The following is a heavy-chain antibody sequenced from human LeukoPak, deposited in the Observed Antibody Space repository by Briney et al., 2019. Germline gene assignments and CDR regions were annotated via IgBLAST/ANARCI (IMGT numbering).Heavy chain of an antibody. Sequence: PRRSLRLSCAASGFTFSSYAMHWVRQAPGKGLEWVAVISYDGSNKYYADSVKGRFTISRDNSKNTLYLQMNSLRAEDTAVYYCARSATVVKGPFDYWGQGTLVTVSS. CDR2: ISYDGSNK. CDR3: ARSATVVKGPFDY. J-gene: IGHJ4*02. D-gene: IGHD4-17*01. CDR1: GFTFSSYA. V-gene: IGHV3-30*04.